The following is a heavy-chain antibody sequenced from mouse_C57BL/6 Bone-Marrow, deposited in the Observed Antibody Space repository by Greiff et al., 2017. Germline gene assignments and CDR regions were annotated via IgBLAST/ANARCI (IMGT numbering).Heavy chain of an antibody. CDR2: IYPGSGST. Sequence: QVQLQQPGAELVKPGASVKMSCKASGYTFTSYWITWVKQRPGQGLEWLGDIYPGSGSTNYNDKFKSKATLTVDTSSSTAYIQLSSLTAEDSAVYYCARGGNRYYFDYWGQGTTLTVSS. J-gene: IGHJ2*01. CDR3: ARGGNRYYFDY. D-gene: IGHD2-1*01. V-gene: IGHV1-55*01. CDR1: GYTFTSYW.